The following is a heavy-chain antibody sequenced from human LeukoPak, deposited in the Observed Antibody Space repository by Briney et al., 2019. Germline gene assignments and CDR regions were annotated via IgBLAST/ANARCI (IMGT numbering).Heavy chain of an antibody. J-gene: IGHJ4*02. CDR2: INPNSGGT. D-gene: IGHD3-10*01. CDR1: GYTFTGYY. V-gene: IGHV1-2*06. Sequence: GSVKVSCKASGYTFTGYYMHWVRQAPGQGLEWMGRINPNSGGTNYAQKFQGRVTMTRDTSISTAYMELSRLRSDDTAVYYCARGYYGSGSNTRSIDYWGQGTLVTVSS. CDR3: ARGYYGSGSNTRSIDY.